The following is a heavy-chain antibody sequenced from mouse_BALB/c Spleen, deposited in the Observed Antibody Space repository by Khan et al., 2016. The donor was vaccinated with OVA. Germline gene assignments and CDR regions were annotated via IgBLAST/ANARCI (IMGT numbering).Heavy chain of an antibody. V-gene: IGHV14-3*02. Sequence: EVQLQQSGTELIKPGASVKLSCTASGFNIKDTYIHWVKERPEQGPEWIGRIDTANGDTKYDQKFQGKATITADTSSNTAYLQLSSLTSEDSAVYYCATLYGSPFTYWGQGTLVTVSA. J-gene: IGHJ3*01. CDR2: IDTANGDT. CDR3: ATLYGSPFTY. D-gene: IGHD2-1*01. CDR1: GFNIKDTY.